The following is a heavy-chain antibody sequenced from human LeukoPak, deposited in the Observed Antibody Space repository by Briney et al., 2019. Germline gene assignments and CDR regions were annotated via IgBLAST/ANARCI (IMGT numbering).Heavy chain of an antibody. J-gene: IGHJ4*02. CDR3: ARESSGYFY. CDR1: GFNFSSYS. Sequence: GGSLRLSCAASGFNFSSYSMIWVRQAPGKGLEWVSSISSSSSFRYYADSVKGRFTISRDNAKHSLYLQMNSLRAEDTAVYYCARESSGYFYWGQGTLVTVSS. V-gene: IGHV3-21*01. CDR2: ISSSSSFR. D-gene: IGHD3-22*01.